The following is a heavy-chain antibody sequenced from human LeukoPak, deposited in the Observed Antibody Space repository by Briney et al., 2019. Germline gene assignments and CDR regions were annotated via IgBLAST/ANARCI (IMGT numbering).Heavy chain of an antibody. V-gene: IGHV3-23*01. Sequence: PGGSLRLSCAASGFTFSSYAMSWVRQAPGKGLEWVSAISGSGGSTYYADSVKGRFTISRDNSKNTLYLQMNSLRAEDTAVYYCAKDLYSGYDNLVFDYWGQGTLVTVSS. CDR3: AKDLYSGYDNLVFDY. CDR2: ISGSGGST. CDR1: GFTFSSYA. D-gene: IGHD5-12*01. J-gene: IGHJ4*02.